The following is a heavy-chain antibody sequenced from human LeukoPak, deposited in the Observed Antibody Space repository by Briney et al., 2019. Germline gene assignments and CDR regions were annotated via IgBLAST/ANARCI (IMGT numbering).Heavy chain of an antibody. J-gene: IGHJ4*02. D-gene: IGHD2-15*01. Sequence: SETLSLTCAVYGGSFSGYYWSWIRQPPGKGLEWIGEINHSGSTNYNPSLKSRVTISVDTSKNQFSLKLSSVTAADTTVYYCARGVVAATYYFDFWGQGTLVTVSS. CDR3: ARGVVAATYYFDF. CDR2: INHSGST. CDR1: GGSFSGYY. V-gene: IGHV4-34*01.